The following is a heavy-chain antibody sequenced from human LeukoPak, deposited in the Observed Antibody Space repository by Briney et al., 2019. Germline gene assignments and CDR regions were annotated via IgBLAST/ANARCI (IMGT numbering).Heavy chain of an antibody. CDR1: GGSISSGSYY. D-gene: IGHD5-12*01. CDR3: ATGRGGYLLTLAFDI. CDR2: IYTSGST. J-gene: IGHJ3*02. Sequence: SQTLSLTCTVSGGSISSGSYYWSWIRQPAGKGLEWIGRIYTSGSTNYNPSLKSRVTISVDTSKNQFSLKLGSVTAADTAVYYCATGRGGYLLTLAFDIWGQGTMVTVSS. V-gene: IGHV4-61*02.